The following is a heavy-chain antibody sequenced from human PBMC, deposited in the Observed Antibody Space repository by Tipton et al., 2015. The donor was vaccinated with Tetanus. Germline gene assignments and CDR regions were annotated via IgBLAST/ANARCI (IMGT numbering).Heavy chain of an antibody. D-gene: IGHD3-10*01. Sequence: TLSLTCTVSSGSFSSSYWTWIRQAAGKGLQWIGRIYGTGTTDYNPSLQSRVTMSIDTSKNQVSLKLTSVTAADTAFYYCARGIWFGPGPKFYFDSWGQGTLVAVSS. CDR1: SGSFSSSY. CDR3: ARGIWFGPGPKFYFDS. V-gene: IGHV4-4*07. CDR2: IYGTGTT. J-gene: IGHJ4*02.